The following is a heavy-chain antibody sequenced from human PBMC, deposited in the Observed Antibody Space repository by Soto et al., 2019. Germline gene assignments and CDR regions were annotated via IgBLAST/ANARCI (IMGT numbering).Heavy chain of an antibody. Sequence: GGSLRLSCAASGFTFSSYAMSWVRQAPGKGLEWVSAISGSGGSTYYADSVKGRFTISRDNSKNTLYLQMNSLRAEDTAVYYCGKTPAALYYYYYYMDVWGKGTTVTVSS. D-gene: IGHD2-2*01. CDR1: GFTFSSYA. CDR2: ISGSGGST. J-gene: IGHJ6*03. CDR3: GKTPAALYYYYYYMDV. V-gene: IGHV3-23*01.